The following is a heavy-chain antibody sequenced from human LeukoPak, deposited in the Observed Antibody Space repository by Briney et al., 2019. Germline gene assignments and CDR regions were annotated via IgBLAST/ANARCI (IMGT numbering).Heavy chain of an antibody. CDR1: GFTFSSYA. D-gene: IGHD7-27*01. J-gene: IGHJ3*02. Sequence: PGRSLRLSCAASGFTFSSYAMHWVRQAPGKGLEWVSGISWNSGSIGYADSVKGRFTISRDNAKNSLYLQMNSLRAEDTALYYCAKVTVSGAALGAFDIWGQRTMVTVSS. V-gene: IGHV3-9*01. CDR3: AKVTVSGAALGAFDI. CDR2: ISWNSGSI.